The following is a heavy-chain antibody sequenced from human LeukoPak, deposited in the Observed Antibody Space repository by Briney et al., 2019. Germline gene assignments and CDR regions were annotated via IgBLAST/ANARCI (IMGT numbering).Heavy chain of an antibody. Sequence: GGSLRLSCAASGFTFSSYDMSWVRQAPGKGLGWVSTSRTGGGATLYADSVKGRFTISRDASKNTLYLQMNSLRAEDTAVYYCAKRSNYDSGGRYFDYWGQGTLVTVSS. CDR2: SRTGGGAT. D-gene: IGHD2-15*01. CDR3: AKRSNYDSGGRYFDY. J-gene: IGHJ4*02. V-gene: IGHV3-23*01. CDR1: GFTFSSYD.